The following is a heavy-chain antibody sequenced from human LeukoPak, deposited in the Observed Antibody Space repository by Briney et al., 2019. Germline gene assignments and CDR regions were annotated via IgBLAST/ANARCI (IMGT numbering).Heavy chain of an antibody. CDR2: IYSRGTN. CDR3: ARSLTTSGYAPQEFDS. Sequence: SSETLSLTCNVSGVSITSSDYYWGWIRQPPGKGLEWIVSIYSRGTNYYNPSLKSRVTISVDTSRNQVSLKMSSVSAADTAVYYCARSLTTSGYAPQEFDSWGQGTLVTVSS. CDR1: GVSITSSDYY. J-gene: IGHJ4*02. D-gene: IGHD5-12*01. V-gene: IGHV4-39*01.